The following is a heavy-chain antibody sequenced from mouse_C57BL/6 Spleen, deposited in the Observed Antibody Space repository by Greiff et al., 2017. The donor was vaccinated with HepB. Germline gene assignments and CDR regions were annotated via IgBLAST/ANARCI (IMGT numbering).Heavy chain of an antibody. Sequence: VKLVESGAELMKPGASVKLSCKATGYTFTGYWIEWVKQRPGHGLEWIGEILPGSGSTNYNEKFKGKATFTADTSTNTAHMQLSSLTTEDSAIYYCARGQIYYGNYESDYWGQGTTLTVSS. CDR2: ILPGSGST. J-gene: IGHJ2*01. D-gene: IGHD2-1*01. V-gene: IGHV1-9*01. CDR3: ARGQIYYGNYESDY. CDR1: GYTFTGYW.